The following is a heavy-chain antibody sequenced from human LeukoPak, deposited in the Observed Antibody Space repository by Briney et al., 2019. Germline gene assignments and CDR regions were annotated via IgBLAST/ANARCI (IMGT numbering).Heavy chain of an antibody. CDR2: INHSGST. Sequence: SETLSLTCAVYGGSFSGYYWSWIRQPPGKGLEWIGEINHSGSTNYNPSLKSRVTISVDTSKNQFSLKLSSVTAADTAVYYCSRGRAQRPIPRNWFHPWGQGTLVTVSS. D-gene: IGHD5-24*01. J-gene: IGHJ5*02. CDR1: GGSFSGYY. CDR3: SRGRAQRPIPRNWFHP. V-gene: IGHV4-34*01.